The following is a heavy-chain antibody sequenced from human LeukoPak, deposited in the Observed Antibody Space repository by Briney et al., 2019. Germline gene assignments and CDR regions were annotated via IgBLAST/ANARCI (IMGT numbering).Heavy chain of an antibody. CDR1: GFTFDDYT. V-gene: IGHV3-43*01. CDR2: ISWGGGST. CDR3: SRDKVAGSMASSNFDS. J-gene: IGHJ4*02. D-gene: IGHD5-24*01. Sequence: GGSLRLSCAASGFTFDDYTMRWVRQAPGQGLEWVSHISWGGGSTYYADSVKGRFTISRDNAKNSLYLQMNSLRAEDTAVYYCSRDKVAGSMASSNFDSWGEGSPVTLSS.